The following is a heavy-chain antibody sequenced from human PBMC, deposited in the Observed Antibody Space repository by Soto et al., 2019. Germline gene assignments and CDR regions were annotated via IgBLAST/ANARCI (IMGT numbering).Heavy chain of an antibody. J-gene: IGHJ4*02. CDR1: GSPISSYY. D-gene: IGHD3-10*01. Sequence: SETLSLTCTVSGSPISSYYWSWFRQPPGRGLEWVGYIYYTGTTTYNPSLTGRVTISLDTSRSQFSLKLKSATAADSAVYYCAASGSNGQFDYWAQGTLVTVSS. V-gene: IGHV4-59*08. CDR3: AASGSNGQFDY. CDR2: IYYTGTT.